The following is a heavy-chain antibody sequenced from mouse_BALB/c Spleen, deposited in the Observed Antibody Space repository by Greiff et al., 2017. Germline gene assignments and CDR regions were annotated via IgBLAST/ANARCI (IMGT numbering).Heavy chain of an antibody. CDR1: GFTFSSFG. Sequence: EVKLVESGGGLVQPGGSRKLSCAASGFTFSSFGMHWVRQAPEKGLEWVAYISSGSSTIYYADTVKGRFTISRDNPKNTLFLQMTSLRSEDTAMYYCASPVRHKGHYAMDYWGQGTSVTVSS. D-gene: IGHD2-14*01. V-gene: IGHV5-17*02. CDR3: ASPVRHKGHYAMDY. J-gene: IGHJ4*01. CDR2: ISSGSSTI.